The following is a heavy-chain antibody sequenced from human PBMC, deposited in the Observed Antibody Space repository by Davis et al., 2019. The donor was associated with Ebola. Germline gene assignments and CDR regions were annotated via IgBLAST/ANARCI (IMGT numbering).Heavy chain of an antibody. Sequence: ASVKVSCKASGYTFTSYGISWVRQAPGQGLEWMGWISAYNGNTNYAQKLQGRVTMTTDTSTSTAYMELRSLRSDDTAVYYCARDLSLRYDFWSGYRGVFDYWGQGTLVTVSS. J-gene: IGHJ4*02. V-gene: IGHV1-18*04. D-gene: IGHD3-3*01. CDR3: ARDLSLRYDFWSGYRGVFDY. CDR2: ISAYNGNT. CDR1: GYTFTSYG.